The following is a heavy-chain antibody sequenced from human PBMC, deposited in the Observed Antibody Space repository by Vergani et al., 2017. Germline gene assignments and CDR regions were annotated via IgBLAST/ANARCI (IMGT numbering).Heavy chain of an antibody. J-gene: IGHJ4*02. V-gene: IGHV3-15*01. CDR1: GFTFSSYG. D-gene: IGHD5-12*01. CDR2: IKSKTDGGTT. Sequence: EVQLLESGGGLVQPGGSLRLSCAASGFTFSSYGMHWVRQAPGKGLEWVGRIKSKTDGGTTDYAAPVKGRFTISRDDSKNTLYLQMNSLKTEDTAVYYCTTDPVVATFDYWGQGTLVTVSS. CDR3: TTDPVVATFDY.